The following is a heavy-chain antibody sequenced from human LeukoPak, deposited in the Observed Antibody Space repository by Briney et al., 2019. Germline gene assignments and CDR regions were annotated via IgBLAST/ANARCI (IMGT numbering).Heavy chain of an antibody. CDR1: GLTFSSYA. D-gene: IGHD1/OR15-1a*01. V-gene: IGHV3-23*01. J-gene: IGHJ4*02. CDR2: ISGNGGST. Sequence: GGSLRLSCAVSGLTFSSYAMSWVRQAQGKGLEWVSGISGNGGSTYYADSVKGRFTISRDNSKNTLYLQMNSLRAEDTALYYCAKDGGSITGTVGRFDYWGQGTLVTVSS. CDR3: AKDGGSITGTVGRFDY.